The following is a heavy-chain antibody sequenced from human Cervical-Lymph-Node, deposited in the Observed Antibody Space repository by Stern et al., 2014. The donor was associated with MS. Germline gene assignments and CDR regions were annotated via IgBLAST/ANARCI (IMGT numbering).Heavy chain of an antibody. J-gene: IGHJ4*02. V-gene: IGHV5-51*04. Sequence: VQLVESGAEVKKPGESLKIPCKGSGYTFTNNWIAWVRQMPGKGLECMGIIYPPDSNTSYSPSFQGQVTIPLDTHTNPAYLQWSSLTASDSAMYYCARQGCGSTSCHSIDYWGQGTLITVSS. D-gene: IGHD2-2*02. CDR1: GYTFTNNW. CDR2: IYPPDSNT. CDR3: ARQGCGSTSCHSIDY.